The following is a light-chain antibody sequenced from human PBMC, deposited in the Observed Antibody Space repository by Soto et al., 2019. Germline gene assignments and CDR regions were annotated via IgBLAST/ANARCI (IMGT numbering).Light chain of an antibody. V-gene: IGKV1-39*01. CDR2: AAS. Sequence: DIQMTQSPSSLSASVGDRVTISCRASQTINTYVNWYLQKPVKAPKLLIYAASSLHSGVPSRFSGSGSGTYFTLTISSLQPEDFATYYCQQSFSTPRTFGQGTKVEIK. CDR1: QTINTY. J-gene: IGKJ1*01. CDR3: QQSFSTPRT.